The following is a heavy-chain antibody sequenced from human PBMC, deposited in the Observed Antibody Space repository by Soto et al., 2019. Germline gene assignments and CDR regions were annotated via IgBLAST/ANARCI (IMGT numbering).Heavy chain of an antibody. CDR3: ARDTYYYGSGSHPFDY. Sequence: PGGSLRLSCAASGFTFSSYGMHWVRQAPGKGLEWVAVIWYDGSNKYYADSVKGRFTISRDNSKNTLYLQMNSLRAEDTAVYYCARDTYYYGSGSHPFDYWGQGTLVTVSS. D-gene: IGHD3-10*01. V-gene: IGHV3-33*01. J-gene: IGHJ4*02. CDR2: IWYDGSNK. CDR1: GFTFSSYG.